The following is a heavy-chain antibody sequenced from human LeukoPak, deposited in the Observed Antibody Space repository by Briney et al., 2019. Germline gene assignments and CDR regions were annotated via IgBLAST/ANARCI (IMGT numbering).Heavy chain of an antibody. CDR3: ARDLAAAARRATRGAFDI. V-gene: IGHV1-69*04. CDR1: GGTFSSYA. J-gene: IGHJ3*02. Sequence: SVKXSCKASGGTFSSYAISWVRQAPGQGLEWMGRIIPILGIANYAQKFQGRVTITADKSTSTAYMELSSLRSEDTAVYYCARDLAAAARRATRGAFDIWGQGTMVTVSS. CDR2: IIPILGIA. D-gene: IGHD6-13*01.